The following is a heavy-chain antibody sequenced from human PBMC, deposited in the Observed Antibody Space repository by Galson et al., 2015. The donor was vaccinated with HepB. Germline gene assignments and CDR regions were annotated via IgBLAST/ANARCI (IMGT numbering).Heavy chain of an antibody. CDR2: IYYSGST. J-gene: IGHJ6*02. Sequence: SETLSLTCTVSGGSISSYYWSWIRQPPGKDLEWIGYIYYSGSTNYNPSLKSRVTVSVDTSKNQFSLKLSSVTAADTAVYYCARGAYTTVVTPGYYYYGMDVWGQGTTVTVSS. V-gene: IGHV4-59*01. CDR3: ARGAYTTVVTPGYYYYGMDV. CDR1: GGSISSYY. D-gene: IGHD4-23*01.